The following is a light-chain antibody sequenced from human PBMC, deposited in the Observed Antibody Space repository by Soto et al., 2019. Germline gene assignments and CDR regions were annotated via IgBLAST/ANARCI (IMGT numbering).Light chain of an antibody. CDR1: QTISSNN. CDR3: QQFGSWT. V-gene: IGKV3-20*01. CDR2: GTS. Sequence: EIVLTQSPGTLSVSPGERATLSCRASQTISSNNLAWYQQKPGQAPSLLIYGTSSRATGIPDRFSGSGSGTHFTLTISRLEPEDSAMYYCQQFGSWTFGQGTKVEI. J-gene: IGKJ1*01.